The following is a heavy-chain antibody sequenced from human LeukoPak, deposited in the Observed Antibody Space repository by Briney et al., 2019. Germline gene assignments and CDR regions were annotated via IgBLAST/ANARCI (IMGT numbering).Heavy chain of an antibody. D-gene: IGHD2-15*01. Sequence: SVHDTLLTARYTYTRYGMDWVRPAPGQGLEWMGWISPYNGDTDYSQKVQGRVNMTTETSTRTVYMELKSLRSDDSAVYYCARAGIVVGCSSGGPEGIWGQGTMVTVSS. CDR3: ARAGIVVGCSSGGPEGI. CDR2: ISPYNGDT. V-gene: IGHV1-18*01. CDR1: RYTYTRYG. J-gene: IGHJ3*02.